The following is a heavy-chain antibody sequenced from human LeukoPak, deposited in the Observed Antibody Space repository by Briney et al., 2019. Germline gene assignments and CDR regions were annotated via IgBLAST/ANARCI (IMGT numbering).Heavy chain of an antibody. CDR2: IYYSGST. J-gene: IGHJ4*02. V-gene: IGHV4-59*08. CDR1: GGSISPFY. D-gene: IGHD2-15*01. Sequence: SETLSLTCTVSGGSISPFYWSWIRQPPGKGLEWIAYIYYSGSTAYNPSLKSRVAISVDTSNNQVSLKLGSVTAADTAVYYCARHGYCSGGSCYWDYWGQGTLVTVSS. CDR3: ARHGYCSGGSCYWDY.